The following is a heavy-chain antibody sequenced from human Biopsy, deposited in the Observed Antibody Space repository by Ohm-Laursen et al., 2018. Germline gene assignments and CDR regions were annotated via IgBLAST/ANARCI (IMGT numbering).Heavy chain of an antibody. CDR2: IYYTGST. Sequence: LSLTSTVSRDSISNYYWTWIRQSPGKGLEWIGYIYYTGSTNYNPSVKSRVTISVDTSKNQFSLKLNSVTAADTAVYFCARDSRGGHLNTTLITGKNLDSWGQGILVTVSS. V-gene: IGHV4-59*01. D-gene: IGHD3-16*01. J-gene: IGHJ4*02. CDR1: RDSISNYY. CDR3: ARDSRGGHLNTTLITGKNLDS.